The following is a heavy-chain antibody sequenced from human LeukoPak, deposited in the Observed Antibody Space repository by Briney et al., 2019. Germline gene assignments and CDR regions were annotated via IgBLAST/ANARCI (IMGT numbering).Heavy chain of an antibody. D-gene: IGHD2-2*01. Sequence: GGSLRLSCAASGFTFSSYSMNWVRQAPGKGLEWVSYISSSSSTIYYADSVKGRFTISRDNAKNSLYLQMNSLRAEDTAVYYCARSADIVVVPAARSGAFDIWGQGTMVTVSS. CDR1: GFTFSSYS. J-gene: IGHJ3*02. CDR3: ARSADIVVVPAARSGAFDI. V-gene: IGHV3-48*04. CDR2: ISSSSSTI.